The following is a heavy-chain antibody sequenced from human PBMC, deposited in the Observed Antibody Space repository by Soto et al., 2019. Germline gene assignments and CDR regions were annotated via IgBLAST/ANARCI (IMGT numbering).Heavy chain of an antibody. CDR3: ARHPGYYDILTGYTTYYFDY. CDR1: GGSVSSGSYY. V-gene: IGHV4-61*01. D-gene: IGHD3-9*01. CDR2: IYYSGTTT. J-gene: IGHJ4*02. Sequence: SETLSLTCTVSGGSVSSGSYYWSWIRQPPGKGLEWMGYIYYSGTTTNYNPSLKSRVTISVDTPKNQFSLKLSSVTAADTAVYYCARHPGYYDILTGYTTYYFDYWGQGILVTVSS.